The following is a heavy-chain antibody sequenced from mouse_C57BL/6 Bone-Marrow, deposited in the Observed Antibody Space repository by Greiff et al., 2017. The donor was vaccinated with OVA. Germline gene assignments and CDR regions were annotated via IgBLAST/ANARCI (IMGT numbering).Heavy chain of an antibody. CDR2: IYPGSGST. J-gene: IGHJ3*01. Sequence: VQLQQPGAELVKPGASVKMSCKASGYTFTSYWLTWVKQRPGQGLEWIGDIYPGSGSTNYNEKFKGKATLTVDTSSSTAYMQLSSLAYEDSAVYYCATANWGFFAYWGQGTLVTVSA. V-gene: IGHV1-55*01. CDR1: GYTFTSYW. D-gene: IGHD4-1*01. CDR3: ATANWGFFAY.